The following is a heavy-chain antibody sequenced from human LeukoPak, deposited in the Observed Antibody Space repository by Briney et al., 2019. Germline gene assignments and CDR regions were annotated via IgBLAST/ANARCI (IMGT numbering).Heavy chain of an antibody. CDR1: GGSISSYY. CDR3: ARDRRKAVTGALVALEKRYFDL. Sequence: PSDTLSLTCTVSGGSISSYYWSWIRQPPGKGLEWIGYIYYSGSTNYNPSLKSRVTISVDTSKSQFSLKLSSVTAADTAVYYCARDRRKAVTGALVALEKRYFDLWGRGTLVTVSS. J-gene: IGHJ2*01. CDR2: IYYSGST. D-gene: IGHD4-17*01. V-gene: IGHV4-59*01.